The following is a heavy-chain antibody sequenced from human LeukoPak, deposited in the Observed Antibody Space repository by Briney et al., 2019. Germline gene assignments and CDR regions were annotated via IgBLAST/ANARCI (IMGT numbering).Heavy chain of an antibody. J-gene: IGHJ4*02. CDR1: GFTLSSHG. V-gene: IGHV3-33*01. CDR3: ARDLSFGSLDF. D-gene: IGHD1-26*01. Sequence: GGSLRLSCAASGFTLSSHGMHWVRQAPGKGLEWVALIWYDGSKENYADSVKGRFIISRDMSKNTLNLQMNSLRVEDTAVFYCARDLSFGSLDFRGQGTLVTVSS. CDR2: IWYDGSKE.